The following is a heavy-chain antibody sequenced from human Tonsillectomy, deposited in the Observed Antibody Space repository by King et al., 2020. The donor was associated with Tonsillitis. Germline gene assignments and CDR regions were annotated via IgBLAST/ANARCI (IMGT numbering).Heavy chain of an antibody. CDR1: GYTFTSYW. Sequence: QLVQSGAEVKKPGESLTISCKGSGYTFTSYWVAWVRQMPGKGLELMGIIYPCDSYTRYSPAFQGQVTIPADKSISTAYLQRSSLKASDTAMYYCARHGDSSGYYLWGQGTLVTVSS. J-gene: IGHJ1*01. CDR3: ARHGDSSGYYL. CDR2: IYPCDSYT. D-gene: IGHD3-22*01. V-gene: IGHV5-51*01.